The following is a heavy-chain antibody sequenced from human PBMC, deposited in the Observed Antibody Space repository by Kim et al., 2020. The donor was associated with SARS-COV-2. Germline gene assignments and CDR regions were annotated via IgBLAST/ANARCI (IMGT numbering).Heavy chain of an antibody. CDR1: GFTFSNAW. CDR3: KAPSYDSSGWYYAY. J-gene: IGHJ4*02. CDR2: IKSKTDGGTT. D-gene: IGHD6-19*01. V-gene: IGHV3-15*01. Sequence: GGSLRLSCAASGFTFSNAWMSWVRQAPGKGLEWVGRIKSKTDGGTTEYAAPVKVRFTISRDDSKNTLYLQMNSLKTEDTALYYCKAPSYDSSGWYYAYWGQGTLVTVSS.